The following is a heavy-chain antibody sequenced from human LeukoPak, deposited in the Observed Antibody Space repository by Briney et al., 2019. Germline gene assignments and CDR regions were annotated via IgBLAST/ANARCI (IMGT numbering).Heavy chain of an antibody. CDR2: IVVGSGNT. V-gene: IGHV1-58*02. J-gene: IGHJ4*02. CDR3: AGTPWFGELTLDY. CDR1: GFTLTSST. Sequence: SVKVSCKASGFTLTSSTIQWVRQARGQRLEWIGWIVVGSGNTNYAQKFQERVIITRDMSTTTVYMELSSLRSEDTAVYYCAGTPWFGELTLDYWGQGTLVTVSS. D-gene: IGHD3-10*01.